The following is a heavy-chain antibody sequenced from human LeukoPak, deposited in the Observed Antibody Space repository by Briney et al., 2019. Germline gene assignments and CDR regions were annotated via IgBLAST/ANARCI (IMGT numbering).Heavy chain of an antibody. CDR3: ATGFYFDTSGLLMH. Sequence: GGSLRLSCAASGFTFSSYSMNWVRQAPGKGLEWVSYISSSSSTIYYADSVKGRLTISRDNAKNSLYLQMNSLRAEDTAVYYCATGFYFDTSGLLMHWGQGTLVTVSS. J-gene: IGHJ4*02. CDR2: ISSSSSTI. V-gene: IGHV3-48*01. CDR1: GFTFSSYS. D-gene: IGHD3-22*01.